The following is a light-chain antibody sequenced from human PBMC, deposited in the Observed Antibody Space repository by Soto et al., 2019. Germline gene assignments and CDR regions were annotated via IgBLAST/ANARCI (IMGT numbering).Light chain of an antibody. V-gene: IGKV3-20*01. CDR2: GVS. Sequence: EIVLTQSPGTLSLSPGERATLYCRASQSVSSKSLAWYQQKPGQAPRLLIYGVSKRATGIPDRISGSGSGTDFIITISRLEPEDFAVYYCQQYGNSRTFGQGTKVEIK. J-gene: IGKJ1*01. CDR1: QSVSSKS. CDR3: QQYGNSRT.